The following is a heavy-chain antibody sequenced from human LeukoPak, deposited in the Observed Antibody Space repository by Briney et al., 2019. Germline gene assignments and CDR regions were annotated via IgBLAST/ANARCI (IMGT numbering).Heavy chain of an antibody. D-gene: IGHD6-19*01. V-gene: IGHV3-30*02. J-gene: IGHJ5*02. CDR3: ARAPEQWLYWFDP. Sequence: PGGSLRLSCAASGFTFSSYGMHWVRQAPGKGLEWVAFIRYDGSNKYYADSVKGRFTISRDNSKNTLYLQMNSLRAEDTAVYYCARAPEQWLYWFDPWGQGTLVTVSS. CDR1: GFTFSSYG. CDR2: IRYDGSNK.